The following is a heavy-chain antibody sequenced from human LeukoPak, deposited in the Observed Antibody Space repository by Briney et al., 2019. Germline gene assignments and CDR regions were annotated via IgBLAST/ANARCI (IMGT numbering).Heavy chain of an antibody. CDR3: TTDLDVYDSGSYGFV. D-gene: IGHD3-10*01. Sequence: GGSLRLSCAASGFTFSNAWMSWVRQAPGKGLEWVGRIKSKTDGGTTDYAAPVKGRFTISRDDSKNTLYLQMNSLKTEDTAVYYCTTDLDVYDSGSYGFVWGQGTTVTVSS. J-gene: IGHJ6*02. V-gene: IGHV3-15*01. CDR2: IKSKTDGGTT. CDR1: GFTFSNAW.